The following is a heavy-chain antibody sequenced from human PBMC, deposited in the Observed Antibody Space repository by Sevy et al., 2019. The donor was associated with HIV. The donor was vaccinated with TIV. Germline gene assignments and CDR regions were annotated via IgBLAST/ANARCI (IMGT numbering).Heavy chain of an antibody. J-gene: IGHJ5*02. CDR1: GYTFTSYG. Sequence: ASVKVSCKASGYTFTSYGISWVRQAPGQGLEWMGWISAYNGNTNYAQKLQGRVTMTTDTSTSTANMELRSLRSDDTAVYYCARAVVVPAAIRGDWFDPWGQGTLVTVSS. D-gene: IGHD2-2*02. CDR2: ISAYNGNT. CDR3: ARAVVVPAAIRGDWFDP. V-gene: IGHV1-18*01.